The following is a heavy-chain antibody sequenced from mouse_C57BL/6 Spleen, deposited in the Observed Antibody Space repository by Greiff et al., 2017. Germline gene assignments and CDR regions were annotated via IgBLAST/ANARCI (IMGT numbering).Heavy chain of an antibody. D-gene: IGHD1-2*01. J-gene: IGHJ4*01. CDR3: ARFLTTGAMDY. CDR1: GYTFTSYW. CDR2: IDPSDSET. Sequence: VQLQQPGAELVRPGSSVKLSCKASGYTFTSYWMHWVKQRPIQGLEWIGNIDPSDSETHYNQKFKDKATLTVDKSSSTAYMQLSSLTSEDSAVYYCARFLTTGAMDYWGQGTSVTVSS. V-gene: IGHV1-52*01.